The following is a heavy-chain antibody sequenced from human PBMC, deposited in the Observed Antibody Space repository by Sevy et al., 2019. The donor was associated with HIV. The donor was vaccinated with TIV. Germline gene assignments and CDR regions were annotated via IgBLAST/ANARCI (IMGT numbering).Heavy chain of an antibody. V-gene: IGHV3-48*02. CDR3: ARVTYGDYRLDY. CDR1: GFTFSSYS. Sequence: GGSLRLSCAASGFTFSSYSMNWVRQAPGKGLEWVSYISSSSSTKYYADSVKGRFTISRDNAKNSLYLQMNSLRDEDTAVYYCARVTYGDYRLDYWGQGTLVTVSS. CDR2: ISSSSSTK. D-gene: IGHD4-17*01. J-gene: IGHJ4*02.